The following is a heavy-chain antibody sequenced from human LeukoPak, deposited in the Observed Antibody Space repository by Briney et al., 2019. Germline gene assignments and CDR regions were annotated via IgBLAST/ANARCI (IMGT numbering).Heavy chain of an antibody. Sequence: PGGSLRLSCTASGFTFGDYAMSWFRQAPGKGLEWVGFIRSKAYGGTTEYAASVKGRFTISRDDSKSIAYLQMNSLKTEDTAVYYCTRGFKAEGIVVVAAYYWGQGTLVTVSS. CDR2: IRSKAYGGTT. CDR3: TRGFKAEGIVVVAAYY. J-gene: IGHJ4*02. D-gene: IGHD2-15*01. CDR1: GFTFGDYA. V-gene: IGHV3-49*03.